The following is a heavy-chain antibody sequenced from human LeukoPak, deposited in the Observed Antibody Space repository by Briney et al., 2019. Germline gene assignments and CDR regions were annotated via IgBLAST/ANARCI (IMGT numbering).Heavy chain of an antibody. J-gene: IGHJ4*02. Sequence: GGSLRLSCAASGFTFSSFGMNWVRQAPGKGLEWVAVISYDGSNKYYADSVKGRFTISRDNSKNTLYLQMNSLRAEDTAVYYCVSWEAVAGIYWGQGTLVTVSS. D-gene: IGHD6-19*01. CDR3: VSWEAVAGIY. CDR2: ISYDGSNK. V-gene: IGHV3-30*03. CDR1: GFTFSSFG.